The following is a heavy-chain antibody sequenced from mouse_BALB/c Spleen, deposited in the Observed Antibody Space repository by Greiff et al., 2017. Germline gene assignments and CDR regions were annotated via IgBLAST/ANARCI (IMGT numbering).Heavy chain of an antibody. CDR1: GFTFSSYG. J-gene: IGHJ2*01. V-gene: IGHV5-6*01. Sequence: EVMLVESGGDLVKPGGSLKLSCAASGFTFSSYGMSWVRQTPDKRLEWVATISSGGSYTYYPDSVKGRFTISRDNAKNTLYLQMSSLKSEDTAMYYCARQGYYGKRDYFDYWGQGTTLTVSS. CDR2: ISSGGSYT. CDR3: ARQGYYGKRDYFDY. D-gene: IGHD1-1*01.